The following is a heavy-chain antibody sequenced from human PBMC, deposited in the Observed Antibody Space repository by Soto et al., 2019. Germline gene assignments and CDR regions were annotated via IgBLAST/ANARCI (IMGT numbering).Heavy chain of an antibody. CDR3: ARGRAFGVARRIFDC. J-gene: IGHJ4*02. CDR2: INHSGST. D-gene: IGHD3-3*01. CDR1: GGSFSGYY. V-gene: IGHV4-34*01. Sequence: QVQLQQWGAGLLKPSETLSLTCAVYGGSFSGYYWSWIRQPPGKGLEWIGEINHSGSTNYNPSLKSRVPISGDTSKNQFSLKLSSETAADMAVYYCARGRAFGVARRIFDCWGQGTLVTVSS.